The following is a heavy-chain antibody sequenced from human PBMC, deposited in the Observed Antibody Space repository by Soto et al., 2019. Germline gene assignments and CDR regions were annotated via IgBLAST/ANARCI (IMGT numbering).Heavy chain of an antibody. Sequence: GPSVKVSCKASGYTFTGHYIHWVRQAPEQGPEWMGEIGPESGATRYAQKFQGGVTMTRDMSITTVYMELNNLSPDDTAVYYCGRGRSGQIVVFYWGQGTPVTVSS. D-gene: IGHD1-26*01. CDR3: GRGRSGQIVVFY. J-gene: IGHJ4*02. CDR1: GYTFTGHY. CDR2: IGPESGAT. V-gene: IGHV1-2*02.